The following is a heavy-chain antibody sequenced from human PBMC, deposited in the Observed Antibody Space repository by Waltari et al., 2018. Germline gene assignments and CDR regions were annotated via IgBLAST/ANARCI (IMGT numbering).Heavy chain of an antibody. CDR3: ARGPYNILTAFDF. Sequence: QVQLQESGPGLVKPSQTLSLTCTVSAGPLSTGDSYWNWIRQPAGKGLEWIGRIYNNGNTNYNPSLKSRVTISVDRSKNQFSLNLSSVTAADTAVYFCARGPYNILTAFDFWAQGTLVTVSS. V-gene: IGHV4-61*02. CDR1: AGPLSTGDSY. CDR2: IYNNGNT. D-gene: IGHD3-9*01. J-gene: IGHJ4*02.